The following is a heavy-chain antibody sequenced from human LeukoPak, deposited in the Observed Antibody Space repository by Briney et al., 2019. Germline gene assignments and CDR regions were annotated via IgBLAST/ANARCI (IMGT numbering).Heavy chain of an antibody. CDR3: ARSGYCSGGSCFWAFDP. J-gene: IGHJ5*02. CDR1: GGSISSYY. CDR2: IYTSGST. D-gene: IGHD2-15*01. Sequence: SETLSLTCTVSGGSISSYYWSWIRQPAGKGLEWIGRIYTSGSTNYNPSLKSRVTTSVDTSKNQFSLKLSSVTAADTAVYYCARSGYCSGGSCFWAFDPWGQGTLVTVSS. V-gene: IGHV4-4*07.